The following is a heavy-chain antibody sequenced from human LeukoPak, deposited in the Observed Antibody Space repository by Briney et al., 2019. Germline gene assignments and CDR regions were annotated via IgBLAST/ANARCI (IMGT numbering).Heavy chain of an antibody. CDR3: ASFVRATEYFQH. Sequence: ASVKVSCKASGYTFTGYYMHWVRQAPGQGLEWMGWINPNSGGTNYAQKFQGRVTITRNTSISTAYMELRSLRSDDTAVYYCASFVRATEYFQHWGQGTLVTVSS. CDR2: INPNSGGT. D-gene: IGHD1-26*01. V-gene: IGHV1-2*02. J-gene: IGHJ1*01. CDR1: GYTFTGYY.